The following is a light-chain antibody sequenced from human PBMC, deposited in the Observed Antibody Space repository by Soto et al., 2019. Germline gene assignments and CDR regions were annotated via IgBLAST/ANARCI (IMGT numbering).Light chain of an antibody. V-gene: IGKV1-5*03. CDR1: QSISNW. CDR2: KAS. Sequence: DIQMTQSPSTLSASVGDRVTITCRASQSISNWLAWYQQKPGKAPKLLIYKASSLQSEVPSRFSGSGSGTEFTLIISGLQPEDFSTYYCQQHNSYPWTFGQGTKVVIK. CDR3: QQHNSYPWT. J-gene: IGKJ1*01.